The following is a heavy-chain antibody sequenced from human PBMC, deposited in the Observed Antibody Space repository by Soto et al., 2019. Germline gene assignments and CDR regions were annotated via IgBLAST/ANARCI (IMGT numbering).Heavy chain of an antibody. Sequence: GGSLRLSCAASGFTFSSYAMRWVRQAPGKGLEWVSAISGSGVSTYYADSVKGRFTISRDNSKNTLYLQMNSLRAEDTAVYYCAKARPYDSLTGYNYYCYGMDVWGQGTTVTVSS. CDR3: AKARPYDSLTGYNYYCYGMDV. V-gene: IGHV3-23*01. D-gene: IGHD3-9*01. J-gene: IGHJ6*02. CDR1: GFTFSSYA. CDR2: ISGSGVST.